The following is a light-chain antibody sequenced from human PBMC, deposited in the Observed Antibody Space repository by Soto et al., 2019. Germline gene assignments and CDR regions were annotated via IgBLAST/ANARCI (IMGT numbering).Light chain of an antibody. J-gene: IGKJ4*01. CDR2: GVS. V-gene: IGKV3-15*01. CDR1: QKISNT. CDR3: QHYYNWPLIT. Sequence: EIVVTQSPATLSASPGERATLSCRASQKISNTLAWYQHKPGQAPRLLIYGVSTRATGIPARFSGSGSGTEFTLTISSLQPEDFAVYYCQHYYNWPLITFGGGTKVEIK.